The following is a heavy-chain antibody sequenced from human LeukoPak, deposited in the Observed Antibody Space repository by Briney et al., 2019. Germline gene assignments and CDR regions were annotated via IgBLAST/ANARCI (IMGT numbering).Heavy chain of an antibody. CDR2: INPNSGGT. Sequence: ASVKVSCKASGYTFTGHYIHWVRQAPGQGLEWMGWINPNSGGTNYAQKFQGRVTMTRDTSINTAYMELSRLRSDDTAVYYCARGSSWNFCGMDAWGQGTTVTVSS. D-gene: IGHD6-13*01. V-gene: IGHV1-2*02. CDR3: ARGSSWNFCGMDA. J-gene: IGHJ6*02. CDR1: GYTFTGHY.